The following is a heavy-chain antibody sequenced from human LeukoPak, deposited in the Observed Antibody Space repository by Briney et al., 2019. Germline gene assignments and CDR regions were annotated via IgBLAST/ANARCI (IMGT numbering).Heavy chain of an antibody. CDR3: ARTPIVVVPAASWFDP. CDR1: GYTFTSYD. V-gene: IGHV1-8*03. D-gene: IGHD2-2*01. Sequence: ASVKVSCKASGYTFTSYDINWVRQAAGQGLEWMGWMNPNSGNTGYAQKFQGRVTITRNTSISTAYMELSRLRSDDTAVYYCARTPIVVVPAASWFDPWGQGTLVTVSS. J-gene: IGHJ5*02. CDR2: MNPNSGNT.